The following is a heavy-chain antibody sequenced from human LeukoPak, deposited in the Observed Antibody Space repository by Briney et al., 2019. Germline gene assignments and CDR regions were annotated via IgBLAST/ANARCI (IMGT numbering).Heavy chain of an antibody. CDR3: ARRVSNHFDY. CDR2: INWNGGST. J-gene: IGHJ4*02. Sequence: PGGSLRLSCAASGFTVSSNYMSWVRQAPGKGLEWVSGINWNGGSTGYADSVKGRFTISRDNAKNSLYLQMNSLRAEDTALYYCARRVSNHFDYWGQGTLVTVSS. CDR1: GFTVSSNY. V-gene: IGHV3-20*04. D-gene: IGHD4-11*01.